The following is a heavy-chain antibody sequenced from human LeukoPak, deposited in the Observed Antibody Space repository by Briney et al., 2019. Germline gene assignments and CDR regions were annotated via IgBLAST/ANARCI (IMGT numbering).Heavy chain of an antibody. D-gene: IGHD6-6*01. Sequence: SETLSLTCTVSGGSISSHYWSWIRQPPGKGLEWIGYIYYSGSTNYNPSLKSRVTISVDTSKNQFSLKLSSVTAADTAVYYCARDNSSSKAYYYYYYMDVWGKGTTVTVSS. CDR1: GGSISSHY. CDR3: ARDNSSSKAYYYYYYMDV. J-gene: IGHJ6*03. V-gene: IGHV4-59*11. CDR2: IYYSGST.